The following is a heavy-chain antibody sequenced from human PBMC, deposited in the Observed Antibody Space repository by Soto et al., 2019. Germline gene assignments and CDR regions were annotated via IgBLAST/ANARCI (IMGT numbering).Heavy chain of an antibody. CDR3: ASGHYYDSSGIDY. J-gene: IGHJ4*02. V-gene: IGHV1-18*01. D-gene: IGHD3-22*01. CDR1: GYTFTSNH. CDR2: ISVYNGNT. Sequence: ASVKVSCKASGYTFTSNHFSWVRQAPGQGLEWMGWISVYNGNTNYAQKVQGRVTMTTDTSTSTAYMELRSLRSDDTAVYYCASGHYYDSSGIDYWSQGTQVTVSS.